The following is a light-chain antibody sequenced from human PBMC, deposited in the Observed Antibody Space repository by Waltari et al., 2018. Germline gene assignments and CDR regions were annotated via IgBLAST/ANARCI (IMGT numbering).Light chain of an antibody. V-gene: IGLV1-40*01. Sequence: QSVLTQPPSVSGAPGQRITISCTGTSSNIGAGYDVHWYLQLPGTAPKLLILGNNNRPSGVPDRFSASKSDTSASLAITGLHAEDEADYYCQSYDSSLSGVLFGGGTKLTVL. J-gene: IGLJ2*01. CDR2: GNN. CDR1: SSNIGAGYD. CDR3: QSYDSSLSGVL.